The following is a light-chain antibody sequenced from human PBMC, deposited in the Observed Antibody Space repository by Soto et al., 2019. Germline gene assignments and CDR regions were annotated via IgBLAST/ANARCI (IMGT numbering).Light chain of an antibody. CDR2: DDS. CDR3: CSYAGSHTPWV. Sequence: SYELTQPPSVSVAPGQTARITCGGNRIGTESVHWYQQKPGQAPVLVVYDDSDRPSGIPERFSGSTSGNTASLTISGLQAEDEADYHCCSYAGSHTPWVFGGGTKLTVL. CDR1: RIGTES. J-gene: IGLJ3*02. V-gene: IGLV3-21*02.